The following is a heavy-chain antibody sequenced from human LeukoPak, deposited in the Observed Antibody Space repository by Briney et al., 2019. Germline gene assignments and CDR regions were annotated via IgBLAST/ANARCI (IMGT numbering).Heavy chain of an antibody. CDR2: ISPNSGGT. CDR1: GYTFTGYY. CDR3: ASQILDHYYYMDV. J-gene: IGHJ6*03. Sequence: ASVKVSCKASGYTFTGYYMHWVRQAPGQGLEWMGWISPNSGGTNYAQKFQGWVTMTRDTSISTAYMELSRLRSDDTAVYYCASQILDHYYYMDVWGEGTTVTVSS. V-gene: IGHV1-2*04.